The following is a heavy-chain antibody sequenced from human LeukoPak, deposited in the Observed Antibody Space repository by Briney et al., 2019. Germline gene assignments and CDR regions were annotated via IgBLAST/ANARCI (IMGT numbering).Heavy chain of an antibody. CDR1: GGSFSGYY. J-gene: IGHJ4*02. CDR3: ARISRGSYRQWDY. Sequence: PSETLSLTCAVYGGSFSGYYWSWIRQPPGKGLEWIGEINHSGSTNYNPSLKSRVTISVDTSKNQFSLKLSSVTAVDTAVYYCARISRGSYRQWDYWGQGTLVTVSS. V-gene: IGHV4-34*01. D-gene: IGHD3-16*02. CDR2: INHSGST.